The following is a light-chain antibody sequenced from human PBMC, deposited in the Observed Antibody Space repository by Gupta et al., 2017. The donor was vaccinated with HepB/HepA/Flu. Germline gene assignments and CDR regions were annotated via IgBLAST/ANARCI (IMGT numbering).Light chain of an antibody. CDR1: SSDVGRYNL. Sequence: QSALTQPASVSGSPRQSITISCPGTSSDVGRYNLVSWYQQHPGKAPKLMIYEVSKRPSGVSNRFSGSKSGNTASLTISGLQAGDEADYYCCSYAGSSTFVVFGGGTKLTVL. CDR2: EVS. J-gene: IGLJ2*01. CDR3: CSYAGSSTFVV. V-gene: IGLV2-23*02.